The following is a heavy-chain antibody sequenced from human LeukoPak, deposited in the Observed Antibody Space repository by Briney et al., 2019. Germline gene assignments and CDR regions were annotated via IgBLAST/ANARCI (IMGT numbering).Heavy chain of an antibody. Sequence: GGSLRLSCAASGFTFSSYQMSWVRQAPGKGLEWVANIKQDGSENDYVDSVKGRFTISRDNAKNSLYLQMNSLRAEDTAVYYCARIVTTVVTPRGNPDAFDIWGQGTMVTVSS. CDR2: IKQDGSEN. J-gene: IGHJ3*02. CDR1: GFTFSSYQ. CDR3: ARIVTTVVTPRGNPDAFDI. D-gene: IGHD4-23*01. V-gene: IGHV3-7*01.